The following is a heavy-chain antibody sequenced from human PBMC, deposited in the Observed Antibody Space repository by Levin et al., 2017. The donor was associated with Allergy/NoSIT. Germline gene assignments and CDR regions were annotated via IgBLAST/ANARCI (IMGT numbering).Heavy chain of an antibody. Sequence: LSLTCAASGFTFSDYYMSWIRQAPGKGLEWVSYISSSSSYTNYADSVKGRFTISRDNAKNSLYLQMNSLRAEDTAVYYCARDGPRYFDWLSANPNWYFDLWGRGTLVTVSS. D-gene: IGHD3-9*01. CDR2: ISSSSSYT. V-gene: IGHV3-11*05. CDR1: GFTFSDYY. CDR3: ARDGPRYFDWLSANPNWYFDL. J-gene: IGHJ2*01.